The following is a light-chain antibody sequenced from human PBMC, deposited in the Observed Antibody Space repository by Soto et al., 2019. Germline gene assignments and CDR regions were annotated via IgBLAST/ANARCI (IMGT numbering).Light chain of an antibody. CDR2: GVT. Sequence: QSALTQPASVSGSPGQSITISCTGTSSDVGGYNYVSWYQQHPGITPKLLIYGVTNRPSGVSTRFSGSKSGNTASLTISGRQDEDEADYHCCSYTSASTLLYLFGTGTKVTVL. CDR3: CSYTSASTLLYL. J-gene: IGLJ1*01. CDR1: SSDVGGYNY. V-gene: IGLV2-14*01.